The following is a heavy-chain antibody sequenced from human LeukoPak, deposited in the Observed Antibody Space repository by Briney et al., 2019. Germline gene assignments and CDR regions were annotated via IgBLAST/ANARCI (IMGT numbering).Heavy chain of an antibody. CDR2: FDYRGRT. J-gene: IGHJ4*02. V-gene: IGHV4-39*01. CDR1: GVSIRSTNYS. Sequence: SEPLSLTCTVSGVSIRSTNYSCGWIRQPPGKGLGWFGTFDYRGRTYYHPSLKSRVSISADRTKNQYSLKLTSMTAADTAVYFCVRRNSRVYDGSEYFDFWGQGTLVAVSS. CDR3: VRRNSRVYDGSEYFDF. D-gene: IGHD3-16*01.